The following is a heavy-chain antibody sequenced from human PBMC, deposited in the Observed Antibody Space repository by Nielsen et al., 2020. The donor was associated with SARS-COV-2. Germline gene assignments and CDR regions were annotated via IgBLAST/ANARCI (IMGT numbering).Heavy chain of an antibody. V-gene: IGHV4-59*01. CDR1: GGSISSYY. D-gene: IGHD5-18*01. Sequence: GSLRLSCTVSGGSISSYYWSWIRQPPGKGLEWIGYIYYSGSTNYNPSLKSRVTISVDTSKNQFSLKLSSVTAADTAVYYCARDGYSYGGNWFDPWGQGTLVTVSS. CDR2: IYYSGST. CDR3: ARDGYSYGGNWFDP. J-gene: IGHJ5*02.